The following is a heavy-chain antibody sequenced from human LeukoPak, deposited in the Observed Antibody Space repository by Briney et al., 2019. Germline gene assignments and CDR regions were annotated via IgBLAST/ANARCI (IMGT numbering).Heavy chain of an antibody. CDR3: ARDRGSSWEFDY. Sequence: ASVKVSCKASGGTFSSYAISWVRQAPGQGLEWMGGIIPIFGTANYAQKFQGRVTITADESTSTAYMELSSLRSKDTAVYYCARDRGSSWEFDYWGQGTLVTVSS. V-gene: IGHV1-69*13. D-gene: IGHD6-13*01. J-gene: IGHJ4*02. CDR1: GGTFSSYA. CDR2: IIPIFGTA.